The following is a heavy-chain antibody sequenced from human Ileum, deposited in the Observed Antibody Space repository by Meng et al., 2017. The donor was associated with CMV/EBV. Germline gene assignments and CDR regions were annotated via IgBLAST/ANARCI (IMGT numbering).Heavy chain of an antibody. Sequence: VQLVQSGAEVKKAGSSVKVYGKASGNTFSSDGFSWVRQAPGQGLEWMGGIIPMFGTHYHAQKFQGRVTISADESTSTVYMELNSLRSEDTAVYYCAHFTSLDTGFDFWGQGTLVTVSS. J-gene: IGHJ4*02. CDR2: IIPMFGTH. CDR1: GNTFSSDG. D-gene: IGHD5-18*01. V-gene: IGHV1-69*13. CDR3: AHFTSLDTGFDF.